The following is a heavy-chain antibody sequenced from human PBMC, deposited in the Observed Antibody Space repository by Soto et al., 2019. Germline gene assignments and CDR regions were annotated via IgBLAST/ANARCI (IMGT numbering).Heavy chain of an antibody. V-gene: IGHV3-48*03. J-gene: IGHJ4*02. D-gene: IGHD6-6*01. CDR1: GFTFSSYE. CDR3: ARGPVAAHDY. CDR2: ISSSGSTI. Sequence: GGSLRLSCAASGFTFSSYELNWVRQAPGKGLEWVSYISSSGSTIYYADSVKGRFTISRDNAKNSLYLQMNSLRAEDTAVYYCARGPVAAHDYWGQGTLVTVSS.